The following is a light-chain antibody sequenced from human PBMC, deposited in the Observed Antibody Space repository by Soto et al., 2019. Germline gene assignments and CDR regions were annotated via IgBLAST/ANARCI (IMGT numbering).Light chain of an antibody. Sequence: QSVLTQPASVSGSPGQSITISCTGTSSDVGGYNLVSWYQQYPDKAPKLMIFDVNTRPSGVSNRFSGSKSGNTASLTISGLQAEDEADYYCSSYKSSSTLPYVFGTGTKFTVL. CDR2: DVN. V-gene: IGLV2-14*01. CDR1: SSDVGGYNL. J-gene: IGLJ1*01. CDR3: SSYKSSSTLPYV.